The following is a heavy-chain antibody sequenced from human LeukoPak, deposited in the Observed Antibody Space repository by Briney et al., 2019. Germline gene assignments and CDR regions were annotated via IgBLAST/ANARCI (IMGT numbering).Heavy chain of an antibody. CDR2: ISSSSSTI. V-gene: IGHV3-48*02. Sequence: PGGSLRLSCAASGFTLSSYSMNWVRQAPGKGLEWVSYISSSSSTIYYADSVQGRFTISRDNAKNSLYLQMNSLRDEDTAVFYCARAPFYCSGGSCYPNYFDCWGQGTLVTVSS. J-gene: IGHJ4*02. D-gene: IGHD2-15*01. CDR1: GFTLSSYS. CDR3: ARAPFYCSGGSCYPNYFDC.